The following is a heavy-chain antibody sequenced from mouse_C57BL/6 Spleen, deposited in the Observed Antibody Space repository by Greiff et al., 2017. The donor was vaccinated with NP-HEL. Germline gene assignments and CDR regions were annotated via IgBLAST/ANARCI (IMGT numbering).Heavy chain of an antibody. V-gene: IGHV3-1*01. CDR2: ISYSGST. CDR1: GYSITSGYD. J-gene: IGHJ1*03. D-gene: IGHD1-1*01. CDR3: AREGDYGSSYVRYFDV. Sequence: EVKLVVSGPGMVKPSQSLSLTCTVTGYSITSGYDWHWIRHFPGNKLEWMGYISYSGSTNYNPSLKSRISITHDTSKNHFFLKLNSVTTEDTATYYCAREGDYGSSYVRYFDVWGTGTTVTVSS.